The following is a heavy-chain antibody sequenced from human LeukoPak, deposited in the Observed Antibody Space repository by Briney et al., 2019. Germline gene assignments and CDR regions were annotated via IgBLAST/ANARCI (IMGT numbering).Heavy chain of an antibody. Sequence: GRSLRLSCAASGFTFSSYGMHWVRQAPGKGLEWVAGISYDGSNKYYADSVKGRFTISRDNSKNTLYLQMNSLRAEDTAVYYCAKAAGRVATITNFDYWGQGTLVTVSS. CDR2: ISYDGSNK. CDR3: AKAAGRVATITNFDY. D-gene: IGHD5-12*01. CDR1: GFTFSSYG. V-gene: IGHV3-30*18. J-gene: IGHJ4*02.